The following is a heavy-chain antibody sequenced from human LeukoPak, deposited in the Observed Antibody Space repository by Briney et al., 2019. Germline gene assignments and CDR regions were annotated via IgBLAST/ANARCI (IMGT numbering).Heavy chain of an antibody. CDR1: GFTFSNAW. CDR2: IKSKTDGGTT. CDR3: TTDPAWWYDFWRGESGYFDY. J-gene: IGHJ4*02. Sequence: YPGGSLRLSCAASGFTFSNAWMSWVRQAPGKGLEWVGRIKSKTDGGTTDYAAPVKGRFTISRDDSKNTLYLQMNSLKTEDTAVYYCTTDPAWWYDFWRGESGYFDYWGQGTLVTVSS. V-gene: IGHV3-15*01. D-gene: IGHD3-3*01.